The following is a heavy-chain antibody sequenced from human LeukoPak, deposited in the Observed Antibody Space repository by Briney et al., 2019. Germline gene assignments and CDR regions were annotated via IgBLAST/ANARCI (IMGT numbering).Heavy chain of an antibody. Sequence: GGSLRLSCAASGFTFSSYGMHWVRQAPGKGLEWVAVISYDGSNKYYADSVKGRFTISRDNSKNTLYLQMNSLRAEDTAVYYCARWGSGYDCDYWGQGTLVTVSS. CDR2: ISYDGSNK. CDR1: GFTFSSYG. CDR3: ARWGSGYDCDY. J-gene: IGHJ4*02. V-gene: IGHV3-30*03. D-gene: IGHD5-12*01.